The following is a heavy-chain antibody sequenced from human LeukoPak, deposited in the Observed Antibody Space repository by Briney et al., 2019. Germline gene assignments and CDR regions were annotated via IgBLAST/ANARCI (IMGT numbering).Heavy chain of an antibody. D-gene: IGHD3-10*01. CDR1: GFTFSSYW. Sequence: GGSLRLSCAASGFTFSSYWMHWVRQAPGKGLVWVSRINSDESSTNYADSVKGRFTISRDNAKNTLYLQMNSLGVEDTAVYYCARRTVRGGYFDYWGQGTLVTVSS. CDR2: INSDESST. J-gene: IGHJ4*02. CDR3: ARRTVRGGYFDY. V-gene: IGHV3-74*01.